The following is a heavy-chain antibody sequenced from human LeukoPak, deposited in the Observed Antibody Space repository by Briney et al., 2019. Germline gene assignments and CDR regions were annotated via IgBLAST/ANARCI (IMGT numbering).Heavy chain of an antibody. Sequence: GASVKVSCKASGYTFTGYYIHWVRQAPGQGLEWMGWINPNSGGTNYAEKFQGRVTMTGDTSISTAYMELSSLRSEDTAVYYCARGYCTNGVCRWFDPWGQGTLVTVSS. CDR2: INPNSGGT. CDR3: ARGYCTNGVCRWFDP. V-gene: IGHV1-2*02. J-gene: IGHJ5*02. CDR1: GYTFTGYY. D-gene: IGHD2-8*01.